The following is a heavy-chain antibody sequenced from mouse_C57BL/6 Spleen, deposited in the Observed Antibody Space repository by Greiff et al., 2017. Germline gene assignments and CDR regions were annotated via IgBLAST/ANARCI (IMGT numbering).Heavy chain of an antibody. Sequence: VQLKESGAELVKPGASVKLSCTASGFNIKDYYMPWVKQRTEQGLEWIGRIDPEDGETKSAPKFQGKATITADTSSNTAYLQLSSLTSEDTAVYYCARDGSRAPMDYWGQGTSVTVSS. J-gene: IGHJ4*01. V-gene: IGHV14-2*01. D-gene: IGHD1-1*01. CDR3: ARDGSRAPMDY. CDR2: IDPEDGET. CDR1: GFNIKDYY.